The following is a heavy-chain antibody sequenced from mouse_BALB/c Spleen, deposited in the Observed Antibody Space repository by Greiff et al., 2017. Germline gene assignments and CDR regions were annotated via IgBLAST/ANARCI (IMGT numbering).Heavy chain of an antibody. J-gene: IGHJ3*01. Sequence: EVQLQESGPGLVKPSPSLSLSCTATGYSITSDYAWYWIRQFPGNKLEWMGYISYSGSTSYNPSLKSRTTITRDTSKNPFFLQLNSVTTEDTATYYCAGSGERLRDPWFAYWGQGTLVTVSA. V-gene: IGHV3-2*02. CDR2: ISYSGST. CDR1: GYSITSDYA. D-gene: IGHD1-2*01. CDR3: AGSGERLRDPWFAY.